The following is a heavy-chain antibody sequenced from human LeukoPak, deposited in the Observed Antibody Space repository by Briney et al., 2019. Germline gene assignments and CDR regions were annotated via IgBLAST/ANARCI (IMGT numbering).Heavy chain of an antibody. CDR3: AKAGPYYLPY. Sequence: GGSLRLSCAASGFTFSSSAMGWVRQAPGKGLEGVTSISGDGGTAYYIDSVKGRFTVSRDNSKNTLYLQMSNLSAEDTAIYYCAKAGPYYLPYWGQGTLVTVAS. CDR2: ISGDGGTA. V-gene: IGHV3-23*01. D-gene: IGHD1-26*01. CDR1: GFTFSSSA. J-gene: IGHJ4*02.